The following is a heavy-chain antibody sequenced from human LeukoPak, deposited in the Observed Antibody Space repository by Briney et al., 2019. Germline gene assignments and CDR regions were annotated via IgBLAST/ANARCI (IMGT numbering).Heavy chain of an antibody. J-gene: IGHJ5*02. D-gene: IGHD2-2*01. V-gene: IGHV1-69*05. Sequence: GASVKVSCKTSGGSLSNYAFNWVRQTPGQGLEWMGGIIPVLSTTNYAQKFQGRVTITTDESTITAYMEMSSLTSEDTAVYFCANSSTTLNVFGPWGQGTLVTVSS. CDR1: GGSLSNYA. CDR2: IIPVLSTT. CDR3: ANSSTTLNVFGP.